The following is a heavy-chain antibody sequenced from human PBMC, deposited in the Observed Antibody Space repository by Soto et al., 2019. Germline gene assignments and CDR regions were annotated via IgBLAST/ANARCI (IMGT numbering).Heavy chain of an antibody. CDR3: ARDQVAAAGTYDMDV. D-gene: IGHD6-13*01. CDR1: GGSISSSNW. CDR2: IYHCGST. J-gene: IGHJ6*02. V-gene: IGHV4-4*02. Sequence: HVQLQESGPGLVKPSGTLSLTCAVSGGSISSSNWWSWVRQPPGKGLEWIGDIYHCGSTNYNPSLKSRATLSVTKSTDQFALKPSSATAANTAVYYCARDQVAAAGTYDMDVWGQGTKVTVSS.